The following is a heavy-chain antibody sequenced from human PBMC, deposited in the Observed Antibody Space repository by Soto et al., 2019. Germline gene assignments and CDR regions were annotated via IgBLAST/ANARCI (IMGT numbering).Heavy chain of an antibody. CDR2: INTGSSNT. Sequence: QVDLVQSGAEVKEPGASVRISCEASGYTFTSYGIHWVRQAPGQRLEWMGWINTGSSNTRYSPEFQASVTITRDTSASTAYMELNSLRSEGTAVYYCAGAMPTAGYIYFDHWGQGTLVTVSS. D-gene: IGHD3-9*01. V-gene: IGHV1-3*04. CDR1: GYTFTSYG. CDR3: AGAMPTAGYIYFDH. J-gene: IGHJ4*02.